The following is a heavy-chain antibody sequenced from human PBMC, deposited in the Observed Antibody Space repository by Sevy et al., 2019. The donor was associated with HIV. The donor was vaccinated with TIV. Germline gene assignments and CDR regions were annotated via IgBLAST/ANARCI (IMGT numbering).Heavy chain of an antibody. CDR1: GYTFTSYG. D-gene: IGHD6-19*01. CDR3: AREGRCSGWSSPFDY. CDR2: ISAYNGNT. Sequence: ASVKVSCKASGYTFTSYGISWVRQAPGQGLEWMGWISAYNGNTNYAQKLQGRVTMTTDTSTSTAYMELRSLRSDDTAVYYCAREGRCSGWSSPFDYWGQGTLVTVSS. J-gene: IGHJ4*02. V-gene: IGHV1-18*01.